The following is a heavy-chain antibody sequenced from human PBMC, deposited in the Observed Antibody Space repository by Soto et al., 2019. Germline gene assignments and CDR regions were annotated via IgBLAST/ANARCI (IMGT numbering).Heavy chain of an antibody. CDR3: ARDREYYDDSSGNYYYHYGMDV. CDR1: GYTFTNYG. CDR2: ISGYNGNT. Sequence: QVQLVESGAEVKKPGASVKVSCKASGYTFTNYGISWVRQAPGQGLEWKGWISGYNGNTKYAQKFQGRVTMTTDTPTNTAYMDLRSLKSDDTAVYYCARDREYYDDSSGNYYYHYGMDVWGQGTTVTVS. V-gene: IGHV1-18*04. D-gene: IGHD3-22*01. J-gene: IGHJ6*02.